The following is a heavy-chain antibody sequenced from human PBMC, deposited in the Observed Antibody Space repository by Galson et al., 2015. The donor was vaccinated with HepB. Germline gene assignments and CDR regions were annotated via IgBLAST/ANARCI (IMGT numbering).Heavy chain of an antibody. V-gene: IGHV4-30-4*01. CDR2: IYYSGTT. J-gene: IGHJ3*01. D-gene: IGHD2-21*01. CDR1: GDSLTSGEHY. CDR3: ARQDIIVVETDDTDNPPLTHAFDV. Sequence: TLSLTCTVSGDSLTSGEHYWSWIRQAPGRGLEWIGNIYYSGTTYHNPSFESRFSLSVDTSNNRFSLRVTSVTAADTAVYFCARQDIIVVETDDTDNPPLTHAFDVWGQGAAVTVAS.